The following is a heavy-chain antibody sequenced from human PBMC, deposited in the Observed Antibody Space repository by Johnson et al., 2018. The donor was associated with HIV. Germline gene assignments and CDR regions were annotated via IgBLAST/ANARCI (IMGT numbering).Heavy chain of an antibody. CDR2: ISSSGNTI. D-gene: IGHD5-12*01. CDR3: ARDESGYDEGFDAFDI. Sequence: QVHLVESGGGLVQPGGSLRLSCAASGFTFSDYYMSWIRQAPGKGLEWVSYISSSGNTIYYADSVKGRFTISRDNAKNSLYLQMNSLRVEDTAVYYCARDESGYDEGFDAFDIWGQGTMVTVSS. V-gene: IGHV3-11*04. CDR1: GFTFSDYY. J-gene: IGHJ3*02.